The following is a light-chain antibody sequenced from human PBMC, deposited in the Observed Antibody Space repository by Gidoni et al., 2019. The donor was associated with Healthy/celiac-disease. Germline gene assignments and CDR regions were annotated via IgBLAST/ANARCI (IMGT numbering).Light chain of an antibody. V-gene: IGLV1-40*01. Sequence: QSVLTPPPPVPRSPGPGVTISCTGSSSNIGAGYYVHWYQQLPGTAPKLLIYGNSNRPSGVPDRFSGSKSGTSASLAISGLQAEDEADYYCQSYDSSLSVVFGGRTKLTVL. CDR3: QSYDSSLSVV. CDR2: GNS. J-gene: IGLJ2*01. CDR1: SSNIGAGYY.